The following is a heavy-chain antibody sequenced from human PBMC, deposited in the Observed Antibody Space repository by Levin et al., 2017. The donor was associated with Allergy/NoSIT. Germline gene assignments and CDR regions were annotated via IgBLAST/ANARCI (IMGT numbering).Heavy chain of an antibody. CDR2: INPDSGNT. J-gene: IGHJ5*02. V-gene: IGHV1-8*01. CDR1: GYTFSSYD. Sequence: GESLKISCKASGYTFSSYDLHWVRQATGQGLEWMGWINPDSGNTGYAPKFQGAVTMTTNTSTSTAYMELNSLTSEDTAVYYCARSRGYCSGGNCYSRVRFDPWGQGTLVTVSS. D-gene: IGHD2-15*01. CDR3: ARSRGYCSGGNCYSRVRFDP.